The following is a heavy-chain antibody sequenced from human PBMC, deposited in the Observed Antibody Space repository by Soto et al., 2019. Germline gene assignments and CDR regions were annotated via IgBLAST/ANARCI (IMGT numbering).Heavy chain of an antibody. D-gene: IGHD1-26*01. CDR3: ARRASR. CDR2: THPSGKHI. Sequence: GRSMCPSCAPSTFTLSSFAMYWVCQPPGKWREWVSYTHPSGKHIFYADSVTGRFTISRDNAKHPLYLQMSSLRAEDSAINFCARRASRWGQGTMFTVSS. CDR1: TFTLSSFA. V-gene: IGHV3-48*03. J-gene: IGHJ3*01.